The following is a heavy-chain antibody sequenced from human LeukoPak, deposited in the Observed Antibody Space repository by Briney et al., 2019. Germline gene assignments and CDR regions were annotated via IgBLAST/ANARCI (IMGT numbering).Heavy chain of an antibody. CDR3: TKNPTPPGYFDY. Sequence: PGGSLRLSCAASGFTFNTYAMSWVRQAQGEGLEGVSSTTAGGGSTYYADTVKGRFTISRDNSKNTLYLQMNSLRAEDTAVYYCTKNPTPPGYFDYWGQGILVTVSS. CDR2: TTAGGGST. D-gene: IGHD4-11*01. J-gene: IGHJ4*02. V-gene: IGHV3-23*01. CDR1: GFTFNTYA.